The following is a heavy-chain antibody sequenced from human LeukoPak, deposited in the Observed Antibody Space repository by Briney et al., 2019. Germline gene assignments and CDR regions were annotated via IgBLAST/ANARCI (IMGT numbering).Heavy chain of an antibody. J-gene: IGHJ3*02. D-gene: IGHD2-8*02. CDR1: GFTFSSYA. CDR2: IRGSGDSA. V-gene: IGHV3-23*01. CDR3: AKEIGGVGDAFDI. Sequence: GGSLRLSCAASGFTFSSYAMSWVRQAPGKGLEWVSGIRGSGDSAFYADSVKGRFTISRDNSKNTLYLQMNSLRAEDTAVYYCAKEIGGVGDAFDIWGRGTMVIVS.